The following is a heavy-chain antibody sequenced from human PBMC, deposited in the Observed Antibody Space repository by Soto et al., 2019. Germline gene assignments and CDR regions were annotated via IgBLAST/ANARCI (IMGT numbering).Heavy chain of an antibody. CDR1: GDSFSSYW. Sequence: PGESLKISCKVSGDSFSSYWIGWVRQMPGKGLEWMGIIYPGDSDTRYSPSFQGQVTISADKSISTAYLHWSSLKASDTAMYFCARQRNIIGGNWFDPWGQGTLVTVSS. D-gene: IGHD3-16*01. V-gene: IGHV5-51*01. CDR2: IYPGDSDT. CDR3: ARQRNIIGGNWFDP. J-gene: IGHJ5*02.